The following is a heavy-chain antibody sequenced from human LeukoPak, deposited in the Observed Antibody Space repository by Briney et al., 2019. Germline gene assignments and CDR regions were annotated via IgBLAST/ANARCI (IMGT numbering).Heavy chain of an antibody. CDR1: GFTFSSYA. V-gene: IGHV3-48*01. J-gene: IGHJ6*03. Sequence: PGGSLRLSCAASGFTFSSYAMSWVRQAPGKGLEWISYITSSSSSNSYADSVKGRFSISRDNAKNSLYLQMKNLRAADTAVYYCVRTHPPFYMDVWGKGTTVTVSS. CDR3: VRTHPPFYMDV. CDR2: ITSSSSSN.